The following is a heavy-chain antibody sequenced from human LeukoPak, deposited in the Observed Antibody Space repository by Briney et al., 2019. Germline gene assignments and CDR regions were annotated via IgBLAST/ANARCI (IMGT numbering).Heavy chain of an antibody. J-gene: IGHJ6*03. CDR2: IYYSGST. Sequence: PSETLSLTCTVSGGSISSSRYYWGWIRQPPGKGLEWIGSIYYSGSTYYNPSLKSRVTISVDTSKNQFSLKLSSVTAADTAVYYCARRAVAGSGVYYYYYMDVWGKGTTVTVSS. V-gene: IGHV4-39*01. D-gene: IGHD6-19*01. CDR1: GGSISSSRYY. CDR3: ARRAVAGSGVYYYYYMDV.